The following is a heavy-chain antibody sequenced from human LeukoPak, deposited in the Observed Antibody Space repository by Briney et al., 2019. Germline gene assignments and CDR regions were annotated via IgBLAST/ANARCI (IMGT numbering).Heavy chain of an antibody. CDR3: TRDGHGDGFLTGYSYFGMDV. J-gene: IGHJ6*02. Sequence: GGCLRLSCDASGFMLRTYSMNWVRQAAGKGLEWVSSITISSNYIYYADSVKRRFTISRDNAKNSLYLQMNDLRVEDTALYFCTRDGHGDGFLTGYSYFGMDVWGQGTTVTVSS. V-gene: IGHV3-21*01. CDR1: GFMLRTYS. D-gene: IGHD3-9*01. CDR2: ITISSNYI.